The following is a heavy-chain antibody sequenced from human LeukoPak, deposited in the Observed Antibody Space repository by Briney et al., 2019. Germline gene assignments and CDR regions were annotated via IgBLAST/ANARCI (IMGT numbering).Heavy chain of an antibody. Sequence: SETLSLTCTVSGGSISSYYWSWIPQPPGKGLEWIGYIYYSGSTNYNPSLKSRVTISVDTSKNQFSLKLSSVTAADTAVYYCARGSDFWSGYDYYYYYMDVWGKGTTVTVSS. D-gene: IGHD3-3*01. CDR1: GGSISSYY. CDR2: IYYSGST. V-gene: IGHV4-59*01. CDR3: ARGSDFWSGYDYYYYYMDV. J-gene: IGHJ6*03.